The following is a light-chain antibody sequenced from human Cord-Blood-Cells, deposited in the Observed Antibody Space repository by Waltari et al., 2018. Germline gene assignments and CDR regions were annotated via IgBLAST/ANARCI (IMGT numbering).Light chain of an antibody. CDR1: QSISSY. CDR2: AAS. CDR3: QQSYSTPLT. J-gene: IGKJ4*01. Sequence: DIQMTQSPSSLSASVGARVTIPCRASQSISSYLNWYQQKPGKAPKLLIYAASSLQSGVPSRFSGSGSGTDFTLTIHSLQPEDFATYYCQQSYSTPLTFGGGTKVEIK. V-gene: IGKV1-39*01.